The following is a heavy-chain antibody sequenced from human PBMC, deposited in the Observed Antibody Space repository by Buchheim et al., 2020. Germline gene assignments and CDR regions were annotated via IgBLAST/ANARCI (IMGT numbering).Heavy chain of an antibody. Sequence: QVQLVQSGAEVKKPGSSVKVSCKISGGPFIGNIFNWVRQTPGHGLEWMGRINPILGIPSYSQSFQGRVTITVDSSTSTVHMELSGLTSKDTAVYYYARTPDKSSYYPYNTTYDFDHWGQGT. CDR1: GGPFIGNI. J-gene: IGHJ4*02. CDR2: INPILGIP. CDR3: ARTPDKSSYYPYNTTYDFDH. D-gene: IGHD3-10*01. V-gene: IGHV1-69*02.